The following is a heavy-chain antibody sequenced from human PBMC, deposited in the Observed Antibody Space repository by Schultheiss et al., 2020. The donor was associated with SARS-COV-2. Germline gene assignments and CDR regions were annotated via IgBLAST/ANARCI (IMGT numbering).Heavy chain of an antibody. CDR1: GFTVSNAW. V-gene: IGHV3-15*01. J-gene: IGHJ3*02. CDR2: IKSKTDGGTT. D-gene: IGHD4-17*01. CDR3: ARDPLRDAFDI. Sequence: GGSLRLSCAASGFTVSNAWMSWVRQAPGKGLEWVGRIKSKTDGGTTDYAAPVKGRFTISRDDSKNTLYLQMNSLRAEDTAVYYCARDPLRDAFDIWGQGTMVTVSS.